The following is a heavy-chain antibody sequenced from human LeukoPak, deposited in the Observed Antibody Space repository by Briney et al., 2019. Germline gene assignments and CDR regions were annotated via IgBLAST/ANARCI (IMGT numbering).Heavy chain of an antibody. CDR3: ARHFSLGAFDI. V-gene: IGHV4-39*01. J-gene: IGHJ3*02. CDR2: FDSSGST. D-gene: IGHD3-16*01. Sequence: SETLSLTCTVSGGSFTSRSFYWGWIRQPPGKGLDWIGNFDSSGSTYYNPSLKSRVTISVDTSKDQFSLKLSSMTAADTAVYYCARHFSLGAFDIWGQGTMVSVSS. CDR1: GGSFTSRSFY.